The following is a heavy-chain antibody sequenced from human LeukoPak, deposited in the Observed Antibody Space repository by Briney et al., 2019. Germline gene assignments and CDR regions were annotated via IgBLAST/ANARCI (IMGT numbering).Heavy chain of an antibody. J-gene: IGHJ4*02. CDR3: AKGQIGYGRGGRCYPVDS. CDR2: ISGSGGTT. D-gene: IGHD2-15*01. V-gene: IGHV3-23*01. CDR1: GFTFSIFA. Sequence: PGGSLRLSCVASGFTFSIFAMTWVRQAPGKGLECVATISGSGGTTYHADSVKGRLTISRDNSKNTLYMQTNSMRAGDTAIYYCAKGQIGYGRGGRCYPVDSWGQGILVTVSS.